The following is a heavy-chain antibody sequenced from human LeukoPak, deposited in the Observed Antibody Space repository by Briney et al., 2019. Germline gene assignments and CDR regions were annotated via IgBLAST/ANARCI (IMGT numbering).Heavy chain of an antibody. Sequence: SETLSLTCTVSGGSISSYYWSWIRQPPGKGLEWIGYIYYSGNTNYNPSLKSRVTISVDTSKNLFSLKLSSVTAADTAVYYCARVGYYDNSGYFLFDYWGQGTLVTVSS. CDR3: ARVGYYDNSGYFLFDY. CDR1: GGSISSYY. D-gene: IGHD3-22*01. J-gene: IGHJ4*02. CDR2: IYYSGNT. V-gene: IGHV4-59*01.